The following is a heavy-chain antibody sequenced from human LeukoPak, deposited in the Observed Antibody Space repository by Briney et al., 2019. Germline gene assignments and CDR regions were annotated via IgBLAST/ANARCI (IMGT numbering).Heavy chain of an antibody. D-gene: IGHD4-11*01. V-gene: IGHV4-61*02. Sequence: SETLSLTCTVSGDSISSDSYSWSWIRQAAGKGLEWIGRISPSGITHYNPALNSRVTMSMDTTKNQFSLKLTSATAADTAVCYSAAYREHYSHLPHAFDIWGQGTMVTVSS. CDR1: GDSISSDSYS. J-gene: IGHJ3*02. CDR3: AAYREHYSHLPHAFDI. CDR2: ISPSGIT.